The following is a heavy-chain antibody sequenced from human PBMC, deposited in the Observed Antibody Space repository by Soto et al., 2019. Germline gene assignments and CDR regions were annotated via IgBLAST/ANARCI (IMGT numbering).Heavy chain of an antibody. V-gene: IGHV1-58*01. CDR2: IGVASGNT. CDR3: AAPYSSGWFRSFHYYGLDI. Sequence: ASVKVSCKASGFTFSSSAVHWVRQARGQRLEWIGWIGVASGNTDYAQKFQERVTITRDMSTSTAYMELSSLRSDDSAVYYCAAPYSSGWFRSFHYYGLDIWGQGTTVTVSS. J-gene: IGHJ6*02. CDR1: GFTFSSSA. D-gene: IGHD6-13*01.